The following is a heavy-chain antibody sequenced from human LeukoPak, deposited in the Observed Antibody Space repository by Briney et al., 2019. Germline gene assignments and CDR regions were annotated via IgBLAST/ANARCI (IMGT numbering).Heavy chain of an antibody. CDR1: GFTFSSYS. J-gene: IGHJ4*02. Sequence: GGSLRLSCAASGFTFSSYSMNWVRQAPGKGLEWVSYISSSSSTIYYADSVKGRFTISRDNAKNSLYLQMNSLRAEDTAVYYCAKGDDYGDHGAFDYWGQGTLVTVSS. V-gene: IGHV3-48*01. CDR3: AKGDDYGDHGAFDY. CDR2: ISSSSSTI. D-gene: IGHD4-17*01.